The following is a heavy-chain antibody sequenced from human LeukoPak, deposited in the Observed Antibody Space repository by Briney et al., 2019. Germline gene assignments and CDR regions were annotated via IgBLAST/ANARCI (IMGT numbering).Heavy chain of an antibody. D-gene: IGHD3-10*02. Sequence: PGGSLRLSCAASGFTVSSNYMSWVHQAPGKGLEWVSYISSSGSTIYYADSVKGRFTISRDNAKNSLYLQMNSLRAEDTAVYYCAELGITMIGGVWGKGTTVTISS. J-gene: IGHJ6*04. CDR2: ISSSGSTI. V-gene: IGHV3-11*04. CDR1: GFTVSSNY. CDR3: AELGITMIGGV.